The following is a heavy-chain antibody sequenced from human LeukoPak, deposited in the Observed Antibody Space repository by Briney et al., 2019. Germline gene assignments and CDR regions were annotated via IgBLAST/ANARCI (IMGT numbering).Heavy chain of an antibody. Sequence: GGSLRLSCAASGFTFSSYSMNWVRQAPGKGLEWVSSISSSSSYIYYADSVKGRFTISRGNAKNSLYLQMNSLRADDTAVYYCTRDLMDYDVSTGLHHYYMDVWGQGTTVTVSS. CDR2: ISSSSSYI. J-gene: IGHJ6*02. D-gene: IGHD3-9*01. V-gene: IGHV3-21*01. CDR1: GFTFSSYS. CDR3: TRDLMDYDVSTGLHHYYMDV.